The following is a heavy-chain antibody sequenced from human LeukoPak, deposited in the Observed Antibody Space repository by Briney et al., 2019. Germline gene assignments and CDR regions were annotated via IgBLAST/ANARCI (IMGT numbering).Heavy chain of an antibody. CDR2: MNPNSGNT. CDR1: GYTFTSYD. CDR3: ARAENVRTEFDY. D-gene: IGHD1-1*01. V-gene: IGHV1-8*01. Sequence: ASVKVSCKASGYTFTSYDINWVRQATGQGLEWMGWMNPNSGNTGYAQKFQARVTMTRDTSISTAYMELSSLRAEDTAVYYCARAENVRTEFDYWGQGTLVTVSS. J-gene: IGHJ4*02.